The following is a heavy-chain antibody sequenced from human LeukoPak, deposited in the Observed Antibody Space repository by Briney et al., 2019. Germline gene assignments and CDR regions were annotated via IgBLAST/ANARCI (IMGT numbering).Heavy chain of an antibody. J-gene: IGHJ4*02. CDR3: ARNQRRLDY. D-gene: IGHD1-14*01. CDR2: ICGSGGCT. V-gene: IGHV3-23*01. Sequence: GGSLRLSCAASGFTFNSYAIYWVRQAPGKGLEWVSGICGSGGCTYYADSVKGRFTISRDNAKNSLYLQMNSLRAEDTAVYYCARNQRRLDYWGQGTLVTVSS. CDR1: GFTFNSYA.